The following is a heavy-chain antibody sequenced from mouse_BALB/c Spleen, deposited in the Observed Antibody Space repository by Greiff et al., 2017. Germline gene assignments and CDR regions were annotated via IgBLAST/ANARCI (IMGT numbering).Heavy chain of an antibody. D-gene: IGHD2-3*01. Sequence: EVQLVESGGGLVQPGGSLKLSCAASGFTFSSYTMSWVRQTPEKRLEWVAYISNGGGSTYYPDTVKGRFTISRDNAKNTLYLQMSSLKSEDTAIYYCARQEYDGYLDYWGQGTTLTVSS. CDR2: ISNGGGST. J-gene: IGHJ2*01. V-gene: IGHV5-12-2*01. CDR3: ARQEYDGYLDY. CDR1: GFTFSSYT.